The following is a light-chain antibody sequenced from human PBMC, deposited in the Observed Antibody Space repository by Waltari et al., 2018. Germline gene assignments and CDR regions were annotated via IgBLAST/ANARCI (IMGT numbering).Light chain of an antibody. J-gene: IGLJ2*01. CDR3: SSYSSSSILVL. CDR2: DVS. Sequence: QSALTQPASVSGSPGQSITISCTGSSSDVGGYRYVSWYQQHPGKAPKLMIYDVSNRPARFSDRFSSSKSGNTASLTISVLQAEDEADYYCSSYSSSSILVLCGGGTKLTVL. V-gene: IGLV2-14*03. CDR1: SSDVGGYRY.